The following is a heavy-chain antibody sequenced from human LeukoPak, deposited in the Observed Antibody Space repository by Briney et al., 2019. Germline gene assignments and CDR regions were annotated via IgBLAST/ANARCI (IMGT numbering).Heavy chain of an antibody. Sequence: ESLRLSCAASGFTFSDYWMSWIRQTPGKGLEWVANIKEDGSQKYYVDSVKGRFIISRDNAKNSLYLQMNSVRAEDSAVYYCARDPIVYLGWDFWGQGTLVTVSS. J-gene: IGHJ4*02. V-gene: IGHV3-7*01. CDR1: GFTFSDYW. CDR2: IKEDGSQK. CDR3: ARDPIVYLGWDF. D-gene: IGHD2-8*01.